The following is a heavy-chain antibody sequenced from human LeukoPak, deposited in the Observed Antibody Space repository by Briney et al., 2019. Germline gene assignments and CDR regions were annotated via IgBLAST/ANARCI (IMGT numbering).Heavy chain of an antibody. V-gene: IGHV3-21*04. CDR1: GFTFSSYS. D-gene: IGHD1-26*01. CDR3: ARESGSYGRFDP. CDR2: ISSSSSYI. J-gene: IGHJ5*02. Sequence: GGSLRLPCAASGFTFSSYSMNWVRQAPGKGLEWVSSISSSSSYIYYADSVKGRFTISRDNAKNSLYLQMNSLRAEDTAVYYCARESGSYGRFDPWGQGTLVTVSS.